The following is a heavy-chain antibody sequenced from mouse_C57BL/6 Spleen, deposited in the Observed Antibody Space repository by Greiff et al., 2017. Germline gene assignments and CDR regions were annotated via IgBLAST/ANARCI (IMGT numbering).Heavy chain of an antibody. D-gene: IGHD4-1*01. CDR1: GYTFTSYW. Sequence: VQLQQPGAELVKPGASVKLSCKASGYTFTSYWMQWVKQRPGQGLEWIGEIDPSDSYTNYNQKFKGKATLTVDTSSSTAYMQLSSLTSEDSAVYYCARYAGEDYWGQGTTRTVAS. CDR3: ARYAGEDY. CDR2: IDPSDSYT. J-gene: IGHJ2*01. V-gene: IGHV1-50*01.